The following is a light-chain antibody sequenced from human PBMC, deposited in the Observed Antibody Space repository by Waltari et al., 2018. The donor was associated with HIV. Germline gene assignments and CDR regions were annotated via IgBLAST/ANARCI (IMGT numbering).Light chain of an antibody. CDR2: SNN. CDR1: SSNIGTNT. CDR3: AAWDENLNGL. Sequence: QSVLTQPPSASGTPGQRVTISCSGSSSNIGTNTVHWYQHLPGSAPKLLIYSNNQRPSGVPERFSASKSGTSAALAISGLRSEDEAEEYCAAWDENLNGLFGGGTKLTVL. J-gene: IGLJ3*02. V-gene: IGLV1-44*01.